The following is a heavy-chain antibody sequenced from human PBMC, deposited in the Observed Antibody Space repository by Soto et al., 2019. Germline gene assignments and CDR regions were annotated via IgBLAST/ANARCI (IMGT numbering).Heavy chain of an antibody. V-gene: IGHV1-69*13. CDR3: ARGRPVRASGIGSFDY. CDR2: IIPIFGNA. CDR1: GDTFTCYA. D-gene: IGHD4-17*01. J-gene: IGHJ4*02. Sequence: ASVKVSCKASGDTFTCYAIHWVRQAPGQGLEWMGWIIPIFGNANYAQKFQGRVTITADESTSTAYMELSSLRSEDTAVYYCARGRPVRASGIGSFDYWGQGTLVTVSS.